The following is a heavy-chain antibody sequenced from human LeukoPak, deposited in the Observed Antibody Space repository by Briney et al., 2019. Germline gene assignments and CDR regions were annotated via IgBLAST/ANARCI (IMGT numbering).Heavy chain of an antibody. CDR3: ARDRPRLLGQERLDY. J-gene: IGHJ4*02. Sequence: ASVKVSCKASDYTFTSYGISWVRQDPGQGLEWMGRISAYIGNTYYAQKFQGRVTMTTDTSTSTTYMELRSLRSDDTAVYYCARDRPRLLGQERLDYWGQGTLVTVSS. CDR1: DYTFTSYG. CDR2: ISAYIGNT. D-gene: IGHD2-15*01. V-gene: IGHV1-18*01.